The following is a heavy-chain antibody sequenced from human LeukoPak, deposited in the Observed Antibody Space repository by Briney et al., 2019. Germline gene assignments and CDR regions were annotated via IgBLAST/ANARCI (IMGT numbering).Heavy chain of an antibody. Sequence: GASVKVSCKASGYTFSGYYMHWVRQAPGQGLEWMGWIYPNSGDTNYAQNFQGRVTMTRDTSLSTVYMELTRLTSDDTAVYYCARGSVTGGWYLNLGYRGQGTLVTVSS. V-gene: IGHV1-2*02. CDR3: ARGSVTGGWYLNLGY. D-gene: IGHD6-19*01. CDR2: IYPNSGDT. J-gene: IGHJ4*02. CDR1: GYTFSGYY.